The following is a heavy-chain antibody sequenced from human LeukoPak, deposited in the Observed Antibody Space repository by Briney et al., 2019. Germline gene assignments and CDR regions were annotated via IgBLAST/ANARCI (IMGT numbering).Heavy chain of an antibody. D-gene: IGHD3-10*01. Sequence: SETLSLTCSVSGGSITSGYSCDWIRQPPGQGLAWIANIYFRGSSSYNPSLKSRITMSVDPSQNQYSLKLNSVTATDTAVYFCARRLHGSGNFDYWGQGILVTVSS. V-gene: IGHV4-39*01. CDR2: IYFRGSS. CDR3: ARRLHGSGNFDY. J-gene: IGHJ4*02. CDR1: GGSITSGYS.